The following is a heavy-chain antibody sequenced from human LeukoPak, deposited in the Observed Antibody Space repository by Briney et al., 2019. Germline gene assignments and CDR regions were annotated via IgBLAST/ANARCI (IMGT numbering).Heavy chain of an antibody. J-gene: IGHJ6*03. CDR3: ARGEAAAGYYYYYYYMDV. V-gene: IGHV7-4-1*02. Sequence: ASVKVSCKASGYTFTSYAMNWVRQAPGQGLEWMGWINTNTGNPTYSQGFTGRFVFSLDTSVSTAYLQISSLKAEDTAVYYCARGEAAAGYYYYYYYMDVWGKGTTVTVSS. CDR1: GYTFTSYA. D-gene: IGHD6-13*01. CDR2: INTNTGNP.